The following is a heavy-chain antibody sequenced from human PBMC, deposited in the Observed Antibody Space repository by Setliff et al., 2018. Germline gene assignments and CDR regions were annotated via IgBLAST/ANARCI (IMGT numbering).Heavy chain of an antibody. Sequence: PGGSLRLSCAASGFTFSDSWMSWVRQAPGEGLEWVVNIKPDGSGKYYVDSVEGRFTVSRDNAKNSLYLQMNSLRVEDTALYHCVRLGTVAAGYWGQGTLVTVSS. D-gene: IGHD6-19*01. CDR2: IKPDGSGK. CDR1: GFTFSDSW. CDR3: VRLGTVAAGY. J-gene: IGHJ4*02. V-gene: IGHV3-7*03.